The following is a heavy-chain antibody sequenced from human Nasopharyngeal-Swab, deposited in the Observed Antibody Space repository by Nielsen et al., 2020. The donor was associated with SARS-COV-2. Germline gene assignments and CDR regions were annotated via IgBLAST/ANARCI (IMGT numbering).Heavy chain of an antibody. CDR1: GFTFSSYS. CDR3: ARDGTYSGSYRFNFGGNWFDP. D-gene: IGHD1-26*01. Sequence: ETLSLTCAASGFTFSSYSMNWVRQAPGKGLEWVSSISSSSSYIYYADPVKGRFTISRDNAKNSLYLQMNSLRAEDTAVYYCARDGTYSGSYRFNFGGNWFDPWGQGTLVTVSS. CDR2: ISSSSSYI. J-gene: IGHJ5*02. V-gene: IGHV3-21*01.